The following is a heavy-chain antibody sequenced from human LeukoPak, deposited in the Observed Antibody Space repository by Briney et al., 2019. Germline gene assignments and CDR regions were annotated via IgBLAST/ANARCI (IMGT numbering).Heavy chain of an antibody. V-gene: IGHV1-18*01. CDR3: GRYGGGGSGWYSDRTMDV. D-gene: IGHD6-19*01. CDR1: GFNFVNYG. Sequence: ASVKVSCKASGFNFVNYGFSWVRQAPGQGLEWMGWISAYNGVTNCAQNLQDRVTLTTDTSTNTAYMELGSLRYDDTAIYYCGRYGGGGSGWYSDRTMDVWGQGTTVIVSS. J-gene: IGHJ6*02. CDR2: ISAYNGVT.